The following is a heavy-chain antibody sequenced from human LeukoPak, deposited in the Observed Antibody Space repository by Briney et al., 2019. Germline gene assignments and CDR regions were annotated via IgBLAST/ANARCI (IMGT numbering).Heavy chain of an antibody. J-gene: IGHJ4*02. CDR3: VGGDDVLTGPAGY. D-gene: IGHD3-9*01. V-gene: IGHV3-21*04. CDR2: ISSSSSYI. Sequence: PGGSLRLSCAASGFTFSSYSMNWVRQAPGKGLEWVSSISSSSSYIYYADSVKGRFTISRDNSKNTLYIQMNSLRAEDTAMYYCVGGDDVLTGPAGYWGQGTLVTVSS. CDR1: GFTFSSYS.